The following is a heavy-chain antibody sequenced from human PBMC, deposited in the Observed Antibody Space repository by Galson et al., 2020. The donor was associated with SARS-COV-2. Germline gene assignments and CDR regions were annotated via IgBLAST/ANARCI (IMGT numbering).Heavy chain of an antibody. CDR2: IHTSDSYT. D-gene: IGHD6-19*01. Sequence: GRIHTSDSYTNYSPSLQGHVSISADKSITTAYLQWSSLKASDTAIYYCARGGGWGLSWYFDLWGRGTLVTVSS. CDR3: ARGGGWGLSWYFDL. V-gene: IGHV5-10-1*01. J-gene: IGHJ2*01.